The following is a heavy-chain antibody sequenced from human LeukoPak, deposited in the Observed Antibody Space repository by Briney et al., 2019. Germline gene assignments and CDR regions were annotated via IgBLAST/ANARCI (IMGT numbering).Heavy chain of an antibody. V-gene: IGHV1-46*01. J-gene: IGHJ5*02. Sequence: ASVKVSCKASGYTFTSYYMHWVRQAPGQGLEWMGIINPSGGSTSYAQKFQGRVTMTRDMSTSTAYMELSSLRSEDTAVYYCARDCRGEGPMFDPWGQGTLVTVSS. CDR2: INPSGGST. CDR1: GYTFTSYY. CDR3: ARDCRGEGPMFDP.